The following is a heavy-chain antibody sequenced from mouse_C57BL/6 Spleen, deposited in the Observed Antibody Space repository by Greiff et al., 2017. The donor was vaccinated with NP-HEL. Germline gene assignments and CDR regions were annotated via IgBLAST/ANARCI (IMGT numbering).Heavy chain of an antibody. D-gene: IGHD2-4*01. CDR1: GYTFTSYW. J-gene: IGHJ3*01. CDR3: AGDYDRFFFAY. V-gene: IGHV1-64*01. Sequence: VQLQQPGAELVKPGASVKLSCKASGYTFTSYWMHWVKQRPGQGLEWIGMIHPNSGSTNYNEKFKSKATLTVDKSSSTAYMQLSSLTSEDSAVYYWAGDYDRFFFAYWGQGTLVTVSA. CDR2: IHPNSGST.